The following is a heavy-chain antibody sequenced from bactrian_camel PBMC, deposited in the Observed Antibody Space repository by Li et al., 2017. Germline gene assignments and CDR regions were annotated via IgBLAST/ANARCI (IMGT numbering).Heavy chain of an antibody. Sequence: HVQLVESGGGSVHTGGSLRLSCAASVSSIIMGWFRQAPGKEREGVAAIDMDGTAIYADSVKGRFTISQDNAKKILYLQMNSLKPEDTAAYYCAVGFFRITG. D-gene: IGHD8*01. V-gene: IGHV3S53*01. CDR2: IDMDGTA. CDR1: VSSII.